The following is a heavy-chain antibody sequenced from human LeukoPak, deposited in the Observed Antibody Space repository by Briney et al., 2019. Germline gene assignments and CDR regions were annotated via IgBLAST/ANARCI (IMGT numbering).Heavy chain of an antibody. D-gene: IGHD2-21*01. V-gene: IGHV5-51*01. CDR1: GYSFTTYW. CDR3: ARQGVVIANYYMDV. J-gene: IGHJ6*03. CDR2: IYPADSTA. Sequence: GESLKISCKASGYSFTTYWIGWVRQMPGKGLEWMGIIYPADSTAHYSPSFQGQVTISVDKSINTAYLQWSRLKASDTAMYYCARQGVVIANYYMDVWGKGTTVTVSS.